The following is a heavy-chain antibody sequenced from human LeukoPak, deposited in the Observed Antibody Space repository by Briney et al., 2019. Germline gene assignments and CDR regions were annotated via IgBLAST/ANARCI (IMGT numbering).Heavy chain of an antibody. V-gene: IGHV4-59*01. J-gene: IGHJ3*02. D-gene: IGHD3-10*01. CDR1: DGSISSYY. CDR2: IYSSGST. CDR3: ARGVVRSGTYFAFDI. Sequence: WETLSLTCTVSDGSISSYYWNYIRQPPGKGLEWIGYIYSSGSTNYNPSLKSRVTISLDTSKNQFFLNLSSVTAADTAVYYCARGVVRSGTYFAFDIWGQGTMVSVSS.